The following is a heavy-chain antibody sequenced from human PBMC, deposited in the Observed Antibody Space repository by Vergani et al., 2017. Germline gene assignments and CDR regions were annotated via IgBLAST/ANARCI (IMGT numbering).Heavy chain of an antibody. CDR2: IVVGSGNT. CDR3: AADLLQKGHDYYYYGMDV. CDR1: GFTFTSSA. D-gene: IGHD5-24*01. J-gene: IGHJ6*02. V-gene: IGHV1-58*01. Sequence: QMQLVQSGPEVKTPGTSVKVSCKASGFTFTSSAVQWVRQARGQRLEWIGWIVVGSGNTNYAQKFQERVTITRDMSTSTAYMELSSLRSEDTAVYYCAADLLQKGHDYYYYGMDVWGQGTTVTVSS.